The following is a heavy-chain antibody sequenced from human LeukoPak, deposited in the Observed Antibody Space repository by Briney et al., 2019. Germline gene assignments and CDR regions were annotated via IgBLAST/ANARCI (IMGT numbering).Heavy chain of an antibody. Sequence: PGGSLRLSCAASGFTFSTYWMHWVRQAPGKGLVWVSRINTDGSNTGYADSVKGRFTISRDNAKNTLYLQMNSLRAEDTAVYYCARDSGSGSYSGYWGQGTLVTVSS. CDR3: ARDSGSGSYSGY. CDR1: GFTFSTYW. CDR2: INTDGSNT. J-gene: IGHJ4*02. V-gene: IGHV3-74*01. D-gene: IGHD3-10*01.